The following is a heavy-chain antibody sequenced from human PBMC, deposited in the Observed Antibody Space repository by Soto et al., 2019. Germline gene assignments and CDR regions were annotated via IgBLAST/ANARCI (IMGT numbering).Heavy chain of an antibody. J-gene: IGHJ5*02. CDR1: GDSLSGGTKY. CDR3: AGDWGPYWFDP. V-gene: IGHV4-61*01. D-gene: IGHD3-16*01. CDR2: IYHGGTT. Sequence: SETLSLTCTVSGDSLSGGTKYWNWIRQPPGKDLEWIGYIYHGGTTKYNLSLKSRVTISQDTSKNQFSLEIHSVVPSDTAAYYCAGDWGPYWFDPWGQGILVTVSS.